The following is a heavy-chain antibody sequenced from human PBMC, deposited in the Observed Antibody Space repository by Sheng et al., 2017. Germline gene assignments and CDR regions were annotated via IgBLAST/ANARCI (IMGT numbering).Heavy chain of an antibody. J-gene: IGHJ5*02. D-gene: IGHD5-12*01. V-gene: IGHV1-46*01. CDR3: ARVGGDDGGNGYWFDT. CDR1: GYMFTNYY. CDR2: IDPRGGST. Sequence: QVQLVQSGAEVKKPGASVKTSCKASGYMFTNYYMNWVRQAPGQGLEWVGQIDPRGGSTRYAQKFQGRITMTGDTSTSTVYMELSSLTAEDTAVYYCARVGGDDGGNGYWFDTWGQGTQVT.